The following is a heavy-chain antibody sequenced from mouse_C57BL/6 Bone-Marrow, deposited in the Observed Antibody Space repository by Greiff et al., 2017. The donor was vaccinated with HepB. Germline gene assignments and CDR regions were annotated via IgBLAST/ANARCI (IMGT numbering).Heavy chain of an antibody. CDR1: GYTFTDHT. Sequence: VQRVESDAELVKPGASVKISCKVSGYTFTDHTIHWMKQRPEQGLEWIGYIYPRDGSTKYNEKFKGKATLTADKSSSTAYMQLNSLTSEDSAVYFCAGVTTVVDIWAMDYWGQGTSVTVSS. CDR2: IYPRDGST. CDR3: AGVTTVVDIWAMDY. D-gene: IGHD1-1*01. J-gene: IGHJ4*01. V-gene: IGHV1-78*01.